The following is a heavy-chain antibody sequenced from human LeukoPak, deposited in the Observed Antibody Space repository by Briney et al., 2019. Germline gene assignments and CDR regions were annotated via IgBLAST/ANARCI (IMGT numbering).Heavy chain of an antibody. V-gene: IGHV1-69*05. CDR1: GGTFSSYA. D-gene: IGHD1-1*01. Sequence: SSVKVSCKASGGTFSSYAISWVRQAPGQGREWMGRIIPIFGTANYAQKLQGRVTIPTDESTSTAYMELSSLRSEDTAVYYCARGKNDAYYYYMDVWGKGTTVTVSS. CDR2: IIPIFGTA. CDR3: ARGKNDAYYYYMDV. J-gene: IGHJ6*03.